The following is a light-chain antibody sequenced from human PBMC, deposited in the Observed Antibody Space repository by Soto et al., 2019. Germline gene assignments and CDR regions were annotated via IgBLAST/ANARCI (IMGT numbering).Light chain of an antibody. CDR1: QSVSSY. J-gene: IGKJ2*01. Sequence: EIVLTQSPATLSLSPGERATLSCRASQSVSSYLAWYQQKPGQAPRLLIYDASNMATGIPARFSGSGSGTYCTLTISSLEPEDFAVYYCQQRSNWPGTFGQGTKLEIK. V-gene: IGKV3-11*01. CDR3: QQRSNWPGT. CDR2: DAS.